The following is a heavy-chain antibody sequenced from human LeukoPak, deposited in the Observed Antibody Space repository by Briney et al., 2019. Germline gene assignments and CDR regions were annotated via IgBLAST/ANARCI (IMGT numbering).Heavy chain of an antibody. Sequence: GGSLRLSCAASGFTFSSYAMHWVRQAPGKGLEWVAVISYDGSNKYYADSVKGRFTISRDNSKNTLYLQMNSLRAEDTAVYYCARDFHIVVVPAALRSTDYYYGMDVWGQGTTVTVSS. CDR2: ISYDGSNK. J-gene: IGHJ6*02. CDR3: ARDFHIVVVPAALRSTDYYYGMDV. D-gene: IGHD2-2*01. CDR1: GFTFSSYA. V-gene: IGHV3-30*04.